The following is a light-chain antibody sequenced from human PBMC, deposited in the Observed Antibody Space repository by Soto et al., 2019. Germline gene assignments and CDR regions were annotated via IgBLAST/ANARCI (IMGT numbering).Light chain of an antibody. CDR2: EVN. CDR3: ASYAGSKGVL. CDR1: GSDVGNYNY. V-gene: IGLV2-8*01. J-gene: IGLJ3*02. Sequence: QSALTQPPSASGSPGQSVTISCTGTGSDVGNYNYVSWYQQHPGKAPKLVIYEVNKRPSGVPDRFSGSKSGNTASLTVSGIQAEDEADYYCASYAGSKGVLFGGGTKVTVL.